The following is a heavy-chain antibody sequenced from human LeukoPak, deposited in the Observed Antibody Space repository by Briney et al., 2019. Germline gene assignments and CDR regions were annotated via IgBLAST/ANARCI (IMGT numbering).Heavy chain of an antibody. J-gene: IGHJ3*02. CDR3: ARGWGYNWNYGAFDI. CDR1: GFTFSSYA. D-gene: IGHD1-7*01. CDR2: ISYDGSNK. V-gene: IGHV3-30*01. Sequence: GRSPRLSCAASGFTFSSYAMHWVRQAPGKGLEWVAVISYDGSNKYYADSVKGRFTISRDNSKNTLYLQMNSLRAEDTAVYYCARGWGYNWNYGAFDIWGQGTMVTVSS.